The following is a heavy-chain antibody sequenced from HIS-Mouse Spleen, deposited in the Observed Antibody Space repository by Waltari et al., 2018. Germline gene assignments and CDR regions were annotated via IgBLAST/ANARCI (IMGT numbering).Heavy chain of an antibody. CDR3: AREIPYSSSWYDWYFDL. CDR2: IYYSGRT. V-gene: IGHV4-39*07. Sequence: QLQLQESGPGLVKPSETLSLTCTVSGGSISSSSYYWGWIRQPQGKGLGWIGRIYYSGRTTYNPSLKSRVTISVDTSKNQFSLKLSSVTAAGTAVYYCAREIPYSSSWYDWYFDLWGRGTLVTVSS. J-gene: IGHJ2*01. D-gene: IGHD6-13*01. CDR1: GGSISSSSYY.